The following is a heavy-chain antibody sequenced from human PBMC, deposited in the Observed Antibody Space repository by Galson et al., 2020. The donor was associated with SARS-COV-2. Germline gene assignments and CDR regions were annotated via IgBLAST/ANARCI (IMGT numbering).Heavy chain of an antibody. CDR1: GFTFSSYA. D-gene: IGHD6-19*01. J-gene: IGHJ6*02. V-gene: IGHV3-30*04. CDR2: ISYDGSNK. CDR3: ARESPVAGPLDV. Sequence: GGSLRLSCAASGFTFSSYAMHWVRQAPGKGLEWVAVISYDGSNKYYADSVKGRFTISRDNSKNTLYLQMNSLRAEDTAVYYCARESPVAGPLDVWGQGTTVTVSS.